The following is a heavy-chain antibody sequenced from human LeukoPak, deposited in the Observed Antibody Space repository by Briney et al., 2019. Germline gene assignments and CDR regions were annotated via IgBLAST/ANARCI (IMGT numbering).Heavy chain of an antibody. V-gene: IGHV3-64*01. Sequence: QTGGSLRLSCAASGLTFSGYAMHWVRQAPGKGLEYFSAISSNGSSTYYANSVTGRFTISRDNSKNTLYLQMGSLSGEDTAVYYCATRYAYWGQGTLVTVSS. D-gene: IGHD3-16*01. J-gene: IGHJ4*02. CDR2: ISSNGSST. CDR3: ATRYAY. CDR1: GLTFSGYA.